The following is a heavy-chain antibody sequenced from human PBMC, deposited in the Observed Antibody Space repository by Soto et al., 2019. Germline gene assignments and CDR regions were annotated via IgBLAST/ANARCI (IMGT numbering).Heavy chain of an antibody. J-gene: IGHJ5*02. Sequence: GASVKVSCKASGGTFSSYAIIWVRQAPGQGLEWMGGIIPIFGTANYAQKFQGRVTITADESTSTAYMELSSLRSEDTAVYYCARSQPVGSGSYYRDIVNGWLDHWGQGTMVTVSS. CDR1: GGTFSSYA. CDR3: ARSQPVGSGSYYRDIVNGWLDH. V-gene: IGHV1-69*13. CDR2: IIPIFGTA. D-gene: IGHD3-10*01.